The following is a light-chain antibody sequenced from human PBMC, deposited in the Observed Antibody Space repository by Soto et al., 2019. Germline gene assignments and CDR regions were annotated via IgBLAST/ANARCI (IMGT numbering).Light chain of an antibody. CDR3: QQYYGTPYT. V-gene: IGKV4-1*01. J-gene: IGKJ2*01. CDR2: WAS. Sequence: DIVMTQSPDSLAVSLGERATINCKSSQSVFYSSNNKNYLAWYQQKSGQPPKLVIYWASTRESGVPDRFSGSGSGTDFTLTISSVQAEDVAVYDCQQYYGTPYTFGQGTKLEIK. CDR1: QSVFYSSNNKNY.